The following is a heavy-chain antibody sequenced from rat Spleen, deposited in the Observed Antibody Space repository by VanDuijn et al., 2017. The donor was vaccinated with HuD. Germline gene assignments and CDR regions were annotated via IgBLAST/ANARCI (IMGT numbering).Heavy chain of an antibody. J-gene: IGHJ4*01. CDR1: GLSLTSYH. V-gene: IGHV2-72*01. CDR3: ARHLREASGVMDV. Sequence: QVQLKESGPGLVEPSQTLSLTCAVSGLSLTSYHVSWVRHPPGKSLVWMGTLWAGGGTNYNSSVQSRLSIRRDTSKRQVFLKMNSLQPEDTGTYYCARHLREASGVMDVWGQGASVTVSS. D-gene: IGHD4-3*01. CDR2: LWAGGGT.